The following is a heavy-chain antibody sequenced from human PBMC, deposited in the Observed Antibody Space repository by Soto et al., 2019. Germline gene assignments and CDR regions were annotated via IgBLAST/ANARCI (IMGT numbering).Heavy chain of an antibody. CDR2: ISAYNGNT. D-gene: IGHD3-22*01. J-gene: IGHJ4*02. Sequence: QVQLVQSGAEVKKPGASVKVSCKASGYTFTSYGISWVRQAPGQGLEWMGWISAYNGNTNYAQKLQGRVTMTTDTATSTAYMELRSLESDDTAVYYCARGGQNGYYDSRAMVYYWGQGTLDNVSS. CDR3: ARGGQNGYYDSRAMVYY. V-gene: IGHV1-18*01. CDR1: GYTFTSYG.